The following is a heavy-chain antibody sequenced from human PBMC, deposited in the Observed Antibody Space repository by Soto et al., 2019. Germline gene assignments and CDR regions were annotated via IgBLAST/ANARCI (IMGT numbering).Heavy chain of an antibody. D-gene: IGHD3-16*01. CDR1: GYTFSDFD. V-gene: IGHV1-8*01. Sequence: ASVKVSCKASGYTFSDFDINWLRQASGQGPEWMGWMNAKSGDTFFAQRFQGKFNMTWDTSLSTAYMEVGGLTSDDTAMYYCAPGKPFNYAGFDVWGQGTTVTVSS. J-gene: IGHJ6*02. CDR2: MNAKSGDT. CDR3: APGKPFNYAGFDV.